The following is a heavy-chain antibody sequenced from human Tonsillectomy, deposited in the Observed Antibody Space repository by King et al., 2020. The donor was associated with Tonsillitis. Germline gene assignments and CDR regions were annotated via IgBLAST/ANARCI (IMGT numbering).Heavy chain of an antibody. CDR3: TTAAYDSSAYYYYNYYGMDV. V-gene: IGHV3-15*01. CDR2: IKRKTDGGTT. Sequence: VQLVESGGGLVKPGGSLRLSCAASGFTFSDAWMSWVRQTPGKGLEWVGRIKRKTDGGTTDYAAPVKGRFTISRDDSKNTLYLQMNSLKTQDTAVYYCTTAAYDSSAYYYYNYYGMDVWGQGTTVTVSS. D-gene: IGHD3-22*01. CDR1: GFTFSDAW. J-gene: IGHJ6*02.